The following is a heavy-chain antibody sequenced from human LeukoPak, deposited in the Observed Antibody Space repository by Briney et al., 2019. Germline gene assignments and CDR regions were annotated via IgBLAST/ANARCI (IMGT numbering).Heavy chain of an antibody. CDR2: ITSSGSAI. CDR3: ARDLAYAFDI. J-gene: IGHJ3*02. Sequence: GSLRLSCAASGFTFSSYSMNWVRQAPGKGLEWISYITSSGSAIYHADSVKGRFTISRDDAENSLYLQMNSLRDEDTAVYHCARDLAYAFDIWGLGTMVTVSS. CDR1: GFTFSSYS. V-gene: IGHV3-48*02.